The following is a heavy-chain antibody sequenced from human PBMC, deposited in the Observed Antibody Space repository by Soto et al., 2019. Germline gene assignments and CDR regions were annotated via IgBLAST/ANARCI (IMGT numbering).Heavy chain of an antibody. V-gene: IGHV4-59*01. D-gene: IGHD2-2*01. Sequence: QVQLQESGPGLVKPSETLSLTCTVSGGSISSYYWSWIRQSPGKGLEWIGYIHYSGSTKSNPSLKSRVTISVDTPRNQVSLKLSSVTAADSAVYFCARARYQLLHPYYYGMDVWGQGTTVTVSS. CDR2: IHYSGST. CDR3: ARARYQLLHPYYYGMDV. CDR1: GGSISSYY. J-gene: IGHJ6*02.